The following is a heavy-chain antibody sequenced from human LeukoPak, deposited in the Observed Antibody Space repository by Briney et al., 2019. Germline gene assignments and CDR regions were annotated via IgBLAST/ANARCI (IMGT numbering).Heavy chain of an antibody. CDR1: GGSFSGYH. D-gene: IGHD6-13*01. CDR2: INHSGST. Sequence: SETLSLTCAVYGGSFSGYHWSWIRQPPGKGLEWIGEINHSGSTNYNPSLKSRVTISVDTSKNQFSLKLNSVTAADTAVYYCARGRSAADYYFDYWGQGTLVTVSS. V-gene: IGHV4-34*01. CDR3: ARGRSAADYYFDY. J-gene: IGHJ4*02.